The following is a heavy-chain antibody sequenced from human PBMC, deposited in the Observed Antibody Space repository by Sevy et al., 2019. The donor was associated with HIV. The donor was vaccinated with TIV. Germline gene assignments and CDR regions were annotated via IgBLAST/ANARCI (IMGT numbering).Heavy chain of an antibody. CDR1: GFTFSDAW. Sequence: GGSLRLSCAASGFTFSDAWLSWVRQAPGKGREWVGRVRSKGDGGKTDYAAPVKGRFTIARDDSKNVLYVQMNSLKIEDTGVYYCTTEGADWGQGTRVTVSS. J-gene: IGHJ4*02. CDR3: TTEGAD. V-gene: IGHV3-15*01. CDR2: VRSKGDGGKT.